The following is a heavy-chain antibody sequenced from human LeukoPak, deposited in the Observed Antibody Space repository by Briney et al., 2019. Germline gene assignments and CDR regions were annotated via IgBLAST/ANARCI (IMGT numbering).Heavy chain of an antibody. CDR3: ARDGPSGYLSPFRGGANSLKAFDI. D-gene: IGHD3-22*01. Sequence: GGSLRLSCAASGFTFSSYSMNWVRQAPGKGLEWVSSISSSSSYIYYADSVKGRFTISRDNAKNSLYLQMNSLRAEDTAVYYCARDGPSGYLSPFRGGANSLKAFDIWGQGTMVTVSS. CDR2: ISSSSSYI. CDR1: GFTFSSYS. J-gene: IGHJ3*02. V-gene: IGHV3-21*04.